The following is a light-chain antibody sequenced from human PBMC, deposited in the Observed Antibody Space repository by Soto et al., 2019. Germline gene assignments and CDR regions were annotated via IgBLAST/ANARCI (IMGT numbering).Light chain of an antibody. CDR2: DVS. J-gene: IGLJ1*01. Sequence: QSVLTQPASVSGSPGQSTTISCTGTTSDVGGYNYVSWYQHYPGKAPKLMIYDVSSRPSGVSDRFSGSKSGNTASLTISGLQAEDEAAYYCSSFRSSRTYVFGTGTKVTV. V-gene: IGLV2-14*03. CDR1: TSDVGGYNY. CDR3: SSFRSSRTYV.